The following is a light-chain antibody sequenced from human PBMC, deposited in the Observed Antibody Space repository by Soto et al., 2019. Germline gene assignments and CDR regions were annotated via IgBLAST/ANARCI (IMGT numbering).Light chain of an antibody. CDR1: AGDVGAYNY. CDR3: CSYAGNYIYV. CDR2: DVT. Sequence: QSVLAQPRSVSGSPGQSVTISCSGTAGDVGAYNYVSWYQQHPGKAPNLIIYDVTKRPSGVPDRFSGSKSGNTASLTISGLQAEDESDYYCCSYAGNYIYVLGRGKKVTV. J-gene: IGLJ1*01. V-gene: IGLV2-11*01.